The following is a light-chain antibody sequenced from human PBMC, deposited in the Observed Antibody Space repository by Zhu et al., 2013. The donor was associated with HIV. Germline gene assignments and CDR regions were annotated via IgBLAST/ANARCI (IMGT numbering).Light chain of an antibody. CDR3: TSHTNSVNFLI. V-gene: IGLV2-8*01. Sequence: QSALTQPPSASGSPGQSVTISCTGTSSDVGAYNYVSWYQQYPGKAPKLMIYEVTKRPSGVPDRFSGSKSGNTASLTISGLQAEDEAIYYCTSHTNSVNFLIFGGGTKLTVL. J-gene: IGLJ2*01. CDR1: SSDVGAYNY. CDR2: EVT.